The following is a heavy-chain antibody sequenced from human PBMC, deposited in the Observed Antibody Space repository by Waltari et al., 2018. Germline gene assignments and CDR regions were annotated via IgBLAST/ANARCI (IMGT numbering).Heavy chain of an antibody. V-gene: IGHV1-69*14. Sequence: QVQLVQSGAEVKKPGSSVKVSCKASGGTFSSYAISWVRQAPGQGLEWMGGIMPIFGTANYAQKFQGRVTITADKSTSTAYMELSSLRSEDTAVYYCARDLRIQLWSPKAFDIWGQGTMVTVSS. CDR3: ARDLRIQLWSPKAFDI. CDR1: GGTFSSYA. J-gene: IGHJ3*02. D-gene: IGHD5-18*01. CDR2: IMPIFGTA.